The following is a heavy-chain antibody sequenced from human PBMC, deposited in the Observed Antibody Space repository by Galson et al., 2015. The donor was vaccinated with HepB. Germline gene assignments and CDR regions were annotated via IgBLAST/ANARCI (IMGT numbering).Heavy chain of an antibody. CDR3: ARGKVPRVAATHFDY. V-gene: IGHV3-30-3*01. CDR1: GFTFSTYA. J-gene: IGHJ4*02. Sequence: SLRLSCAASGFTFSTYAMHWVRQAPGKGLEWVAVTLYDGSNSYYADSVKGRFTISRDNSKTTVYLQMNSLTPEDTALYYCARGKVPRVAATHFDYWGLGTLVTVSS. CDR2: TLYDGSNS. D-gene: IGHD2-15*01.